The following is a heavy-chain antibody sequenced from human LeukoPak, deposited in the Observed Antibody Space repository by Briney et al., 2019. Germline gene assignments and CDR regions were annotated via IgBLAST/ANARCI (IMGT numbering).Heavy chain of an antibody. Sequence: SGGSLRLSCAPSGFTFSSYWMSWVRQAPGKGLEWVANIKQDGSENYYVDSVKGRFTISRDNGKNSLYLQMNSLRAEDTAVYYCARKAYGLDVWGKGTMVTVSS. V-gene: IGHV3-7*03. J-gene: IGHJ6*04. CDR2: IKQDGSEN. CDR1: GFTFSSYW. CDR3: ARKAYGLDV.